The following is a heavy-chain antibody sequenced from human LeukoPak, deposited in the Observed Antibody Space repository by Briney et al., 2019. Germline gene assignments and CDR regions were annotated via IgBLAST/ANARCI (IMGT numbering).Heavy chain of an antibody. V-gene: IGHV3-66*01. D-gene: IGHD5-24*01. CDR1: GGSISSSSYS. J-gene: IGHJ6*02. CDR2: IYSGGST. CDR3: ARGRWSMDV. Sequence: ETLSLTCTVSGGSISSSSYSWGWIRQPPGKGLEWVSVIYSGGSTYYADSVKGRFTISRDNSKNTLYLQMNSLRAEDTAVYYCARGRWSMDVWGQGTTVTVSS.